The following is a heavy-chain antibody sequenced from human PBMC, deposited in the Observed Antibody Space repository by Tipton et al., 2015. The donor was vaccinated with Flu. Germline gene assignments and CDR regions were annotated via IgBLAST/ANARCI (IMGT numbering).Heavy chain of an antibody. CDR1: GGSISSGDYY. J-gene: IGHJ4*02. Sequence: TLSLTCTVSGGSISSGDYYWGWIRQPPGKGLEWIGTFFYPGSTDYNPSLKSRVTISVDTSKNHFSVNLNSVTAADTAVYYCARASGSGTYVIFDYWGQGTLVTVSS. V-gene: IGHV4-39*07. CDR3: ARASGSGTYVIFDY. D-gene: IGHD3-10*01. CDR2: FFYPGST.